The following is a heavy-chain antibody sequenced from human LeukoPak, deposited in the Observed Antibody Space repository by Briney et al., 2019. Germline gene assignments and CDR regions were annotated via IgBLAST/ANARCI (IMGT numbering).Heavy chain of an antibody. D-gene: IGHD3-10*01. CDR3: AKDSDYGSTEPKGFDY. CDR1: GFTFDDYA. V-gene: IGHV3-43D*03. CDR2: ISWDGGST. J-gene: IGHJ4*02. Sequence: GGSLRLSCAASGFTFDDYAMHWVRQAPGKGLEWVSLISWDGGSTYYADSVKGRFTISRDNSKNSLYLQMNSLRAEDTALYYCAKDSDYGSTEPKGFDYWGQGTLVTVSS.